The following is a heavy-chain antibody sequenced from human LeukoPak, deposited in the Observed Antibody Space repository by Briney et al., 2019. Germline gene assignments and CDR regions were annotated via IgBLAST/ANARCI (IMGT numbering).Heavy chain of an antibody. CDR1: GGSISSGSYY. CDR2: IYTSGST. Sequence: SQTLSLTCTVSGGSISSGSYYWSWIRQPAGKGLEWIGRIYTSGSTNYNPLLKSRVTISVDTSKNQFSLKLSSVTAADTAVYYCARRSVWDAFDIWGQGTMVTVSS. CDR3: ARRSVWDAFDI. V-gene: IGHV4-61*02. D-gene: IGHD2-21*01. J-gene: IGHJ3*02.